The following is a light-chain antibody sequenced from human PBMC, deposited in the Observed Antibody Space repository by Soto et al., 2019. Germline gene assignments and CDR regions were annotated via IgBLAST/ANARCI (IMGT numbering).Light chain of an antibody. CDR2: DAS. Sequence: EIVLTQSPATLSLSPGERATLSCRASQSVSSYLAWYQQKPGQAPRLLIYDASSRATGIPARFSGSGSGTDFPLTISSLEPEYCAVYYCQQRSNWPPTFGGGTKVEIK. V-gene: IGKV3-11*01. CDR3: QQRSNWPPT. J-gene: IGKJ4*01. CDR1: QSVSSY.